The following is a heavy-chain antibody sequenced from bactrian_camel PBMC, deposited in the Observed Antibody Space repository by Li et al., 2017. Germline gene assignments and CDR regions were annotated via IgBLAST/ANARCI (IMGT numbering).Heavy chain of an antibody. CDR2: IYDDGGAGKP. V-gene: IGHV3S1*01. Sequence: HVQLVESGGGSVQAGGSLRLSCAVSELIENTYCLSWFRQAPGKEREGVATIYDDGGAGKPYYADSVKGRFTISQGNAKNMNRVYLQMNTLKSDDTALYYCTTLPPSDVRSYHGMDYWGKGTQVTVS. CDR1: ELIENTYC. J-gene: IGHJ7*01.